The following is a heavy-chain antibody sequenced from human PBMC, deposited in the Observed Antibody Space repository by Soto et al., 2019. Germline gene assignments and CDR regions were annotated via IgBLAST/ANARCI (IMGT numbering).Heavy chain of an antibody. CDR2: ISYDGNNQ. D-gene: IGHD4-17*01. V-gene: IGHV3-30*18. CDR3: AKDLYDYGDSFAL. J-gene: IGHJ2*01. CDR1: GFTFSRYG. Sequence: QVQLVESGGGVVQPGRSLRLSCEASGFTFSRYGMHWVRQAPGKGLEWVAVISYDGNNQYYADSMKGRFTISRDNSKNTLSLQMNSLRPEDTAVYYCAKDLYDYGDSFALWGRGTLVIVSS.